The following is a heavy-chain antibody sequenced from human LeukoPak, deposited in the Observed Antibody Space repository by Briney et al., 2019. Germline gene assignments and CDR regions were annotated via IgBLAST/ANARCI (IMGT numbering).Heavy chain of an antibody. Sequence: GGPLRLSCAASRFTFDEYGMSWVRHTAGKGLEWVSGINWNGRSIGYADSVKGRFTVSRDNSKNTLYLQMNSLRAEDTAVYYCARGAARMVEMGTIISFEYWGQGTLVTVSS. CDR3: ARGAARMVEMGTIISFEY. J-gene: IGHJ4*02. CDR2: INWNGRSI. V-gene: IGHV3-20*04. CDR1: RFTFDEYG. D-gene: IGHD5-24*01.